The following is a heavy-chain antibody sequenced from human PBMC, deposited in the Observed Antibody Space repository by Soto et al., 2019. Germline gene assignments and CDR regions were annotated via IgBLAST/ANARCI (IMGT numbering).Heavy chain of an antibody. D-gene: IGHD2-2*01. J-gene: IGHJ5*02. CDR2: IIPIFGTA. CDR3: ASDGPDRQTPSTFNLFDP. CDR1: GGTFSSYA. Sequence: SVKVSCKASGGTFSSYAISWVRQAPGQGLEWMGGIIPIFGTANYAQKFQGRVTITADKSTSTAYMELSSLRSEDTAVYYCASDGPDRQTPSTFNLFDPQGQGSLSTVSS. V-gene: IGHV1-69*06.